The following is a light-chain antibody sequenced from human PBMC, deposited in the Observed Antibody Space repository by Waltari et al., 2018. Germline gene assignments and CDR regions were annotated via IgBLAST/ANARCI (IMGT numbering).Light chain of an antibody. CDR1: QSVSSY. CDR2: GAS. CDR3: QQRSNWPLT. J-gene: IGKJ4*01. V-gene: IGKV3-11*01. Sequence: EIVLTQSPATLSLSPGARATLSCRASQSVSSYLAWYQQKPGQAPRLLIYGASNRATGIPARFSGSGSGTDFTLTISSLEPEDFAVYYWQQRSNWPLTFGGGTKVEIK.